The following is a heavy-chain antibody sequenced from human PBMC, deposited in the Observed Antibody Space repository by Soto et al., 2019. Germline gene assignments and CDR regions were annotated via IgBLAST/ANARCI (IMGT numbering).Heavy chain of an antibody. CDR2: ISGGGGST. J-gene: IGHJ4*02. D-gene: IGHD3-22*01. CDR1: GLNFNIFA. V-gene: IGHV3-23*01. CDR3: AKDPTSYDSSAQFDS. Sequence: VGSLRLSCAASGLNFNIFAMNWVRQAPGKGLEWVSGISGGGGSTYYADSVKGRFTISRDNSKNTLYLQMNSLRAEDTAVYYCAKDPTSYDSSAQFDSWGQGTLVTVSS.